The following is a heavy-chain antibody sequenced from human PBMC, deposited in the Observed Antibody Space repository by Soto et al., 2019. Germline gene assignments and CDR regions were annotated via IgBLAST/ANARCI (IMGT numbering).Heavy chain of an antibody. Sequence: GGSLRLSCAASGFTFSSYAMHWVRQAPGKGLEWVAVISYDGSNKYYADSVKGRFTISRDNSKNTLYLQMNSLRAGDTAVYYCARDDGYNTIGYWGQGTLVTVSS. CDR3: ARDDGYNTIGY. CDR2: ISYDGSNK. J-gene: IGHJ4*02. D-gene: IGHD5-18*01. V-gene: IGHV3-30-3*01. CDR1: GFTFSSYA.